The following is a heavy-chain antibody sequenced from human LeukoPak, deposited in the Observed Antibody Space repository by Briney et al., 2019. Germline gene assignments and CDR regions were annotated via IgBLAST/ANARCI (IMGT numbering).Heavy chain of an antibody. J-gene: IGHJ6*02. D-gene: IGHD3-10*01. CDR3: ARLMVRGVIARRVYGMDV. Sequence: PSETLSLTCTVSGGSISSSSYYWGWIRRPPGKGLEWIGSIYYSGSTYYNPSLKSRVTISVDTSKNQLSLKLSSVTAADTAVYYCARLMVRGVIARRVYGMDVWGQGTTVTVSS. CDR2: IYYSGST. V-gene: IGHV4-39*01. CDR1: GGSISSSSYY.